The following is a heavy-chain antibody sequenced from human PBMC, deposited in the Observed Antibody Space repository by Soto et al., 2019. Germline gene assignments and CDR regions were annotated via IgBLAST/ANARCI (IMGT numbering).Heavy chain of an antibody. Sequence: EVQLLESGGGLVQPGGSLRLSCAASGFTFSSYAMSWVRQAPGKGLEWVSAISGGGGSTYYADSVKGRFTISRDNSKNTLYLQMNSLRADDTAVYYCAKVALQVTTSHYYYYIDVWGKGTTVTVSS. CDR2: ISGGGGST. J-gene: IGHJ6*03. V-gene: IGHV3-23*01. CDR1: GFTFSSYA. CDR3: AKVALQVTTSHYYYYIDV. D-gene: IGHD4-4*01.